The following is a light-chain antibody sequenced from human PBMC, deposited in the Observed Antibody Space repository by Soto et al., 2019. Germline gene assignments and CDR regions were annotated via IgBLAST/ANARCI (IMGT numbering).Light chain of an antibody. J-gene: IGLJ2*01. V-gene: IGLV4-69*01. CDR2: LNSDGSH. CDR1: SGHSSYA. CDR3: QTWGTGIQV. Sequence: QSVLTQSPSASASLGASVKLTCTLSSGHSSYAIAWHQQQPEKGPRYLMKLNSDGSHSKGDGITDRFSGSSSGAERYLTISSLKSEDEADYYCQTWGTGIQVFGGGTQLTVL.